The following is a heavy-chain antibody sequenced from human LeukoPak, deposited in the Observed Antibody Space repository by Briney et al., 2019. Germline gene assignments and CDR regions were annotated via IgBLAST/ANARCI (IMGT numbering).Heavy chain of an antibody. CDR2: IYSGGST. CDR1: GFSVSNNY. V-gene: IGHV3-66*01. CDR3: ASDSYSPEYFQH. J-gene: IGHJ1*01. D-gene: IGHD2-15*01. Sequence: GGSLRLSCAAYGFSVSNNYMSWVRQAPGKGLEWVSVIYSGGSTFYADSVKGRFTISRDNSKNTLYLQMNSLRAEDTAVYYCASDSYSPEYFQHWGQGTLVTVSS.